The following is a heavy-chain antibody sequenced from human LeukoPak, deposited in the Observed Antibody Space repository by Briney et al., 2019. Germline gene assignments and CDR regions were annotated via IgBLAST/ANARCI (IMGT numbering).Heavy chain of an antibody. CDR2: LDVGGST. J-gene: IGHJ3*02. CDR1: GLSVSGNY. V-gene: IGHV3-53*01. CDR3: ARVIVTGYYDAFDI. Sequence: GGSLRLSCAASGLSVSGNYMSWVRQPPGKGPEWVSVLDVGGSTYYADSVKGRFTISRDKSKNTLYLQMNSLRAEDTAVYYCARVIVTGYYDAFDIWGQGTMVTVSS. D-gene: IGHD3-9*01.